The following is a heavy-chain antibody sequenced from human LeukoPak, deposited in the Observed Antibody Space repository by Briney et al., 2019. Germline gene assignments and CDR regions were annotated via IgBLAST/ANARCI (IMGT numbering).Heavy chain of an antibody. CDR1: GGSFSGYY. D-gene: IGHD3-22*01. CDR3: ARCYYDSSGYYGFGY. CDR2: INHSGST. Sequence: SETLSLTCAVYGGSFSGYYWSWIRQPPGKGLEWIGEINHSGSTNHNPSLKSRVTISVDTSKNQFSLKLSSVTAADTAVYYCARCYYDSSGYYGFGYWGQGTLVTVSS. J-gene: IGHJ4*02. V-gene: IGHV4-34*01.